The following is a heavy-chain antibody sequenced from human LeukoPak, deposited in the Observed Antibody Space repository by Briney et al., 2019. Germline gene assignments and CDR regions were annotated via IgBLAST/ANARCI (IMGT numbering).Heavy chain of an antibody. CDR3: ARLPAITTYYYYYMDV. V-gene: IGHV4-39*01. CDR2: IYYSGSS. Sequence: SETLSPTCTVSGGSISSSTHYWGWVRQAPGKRLECIGTIYYSGSSYYNPSLKSRVTMSVDTSKNQFPLRLSSVTAADTAVYYCARLPAITTYYYYYMDVWGKGTMVTVSS. J-gene: IGHJ6*03. D-gene: IGHD3-16*01. CDR1: GGSISSSTHY.